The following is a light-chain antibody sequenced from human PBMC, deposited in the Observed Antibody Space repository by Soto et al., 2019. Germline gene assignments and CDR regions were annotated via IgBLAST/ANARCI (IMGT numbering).Light chain of an antibody. CDR3: SSYAGSRYV. Sequence: QSALTQPPSASGSPGQSVTISCTGTSSDVGGYNYVSWYQQHPGKAPKLMIYEVSKRPSGVPDRFSSPKSGNTASLTVSGLQAEDEADYYCSSYAGSRYVFGTGTKVTVL. CDR2: EVS. V-gene: IGLV2-8*01. CDR1: SSDVGGYNY. J-gene: IGLJ1*01.